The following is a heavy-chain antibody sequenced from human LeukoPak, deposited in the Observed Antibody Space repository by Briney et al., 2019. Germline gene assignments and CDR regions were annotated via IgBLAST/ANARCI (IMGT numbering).Heavy chain of an antibody. J-gene: IGHJ4*02. Sequence: PSETLSLTCTVSGVSISNYYWTWIRQPAGKGLEWIGRVCRSGSIDYNPSLKSRVTMSVDSSKNQFSLKLTSVTAVDTAVYYCARLRFLEWLLPEYYFDYWGQGTLVTVSS. CDR3: ARLRFLEWLLPEYYFDY. D-gene: IGHD3-3*01. CDR2: VCRSGSI. V-gene: IGHV4-4*07. CDR1: GVSISNYY.